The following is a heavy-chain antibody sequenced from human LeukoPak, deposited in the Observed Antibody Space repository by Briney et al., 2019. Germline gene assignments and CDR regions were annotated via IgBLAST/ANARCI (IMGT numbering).Heavy chain of an antibody. J-gene: IGHJ4*02. Sequence: SETLSLTCSVSGVSISGYYWSWIRQPPGKGLEWIGYIYHSGSTDYNPLLKSRVTLSVDTSEKQLSLKLTSVTAADTAVYYCAREGGIWFGEFPYFDYWGRGTLVTVSS. CDR2: IYHSGST. CDR3: AREGGIWFGEFPYFDY. V-gene: IGHV4-59*01. D-gene: IGHD3-10*01. CDR1: GVSISGYY.